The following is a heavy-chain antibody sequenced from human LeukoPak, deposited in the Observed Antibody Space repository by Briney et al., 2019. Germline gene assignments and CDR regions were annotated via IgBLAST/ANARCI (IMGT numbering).Heavy chain of an antibody. CDR3: ARETPDYGDDY. CDR2: IIPILGTA. CDR1: GGTFSSYA. Sequence: SVKVSCKASGGTFSSYAISWVRQAPGQGLEWMGRIIPILGTANCAQKFQGRVTITADESTSTAYMELSSLRSEDTAVYYCARETPDYGDDYWGQGTLVTVSS. D-gene: IGHD4-17*01. J-gene: IGHJ4*02. V-gene: IGHV1-69*11.